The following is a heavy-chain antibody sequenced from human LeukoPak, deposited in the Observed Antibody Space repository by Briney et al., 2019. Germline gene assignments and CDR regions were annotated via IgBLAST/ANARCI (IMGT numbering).Heavy chain of an antibody. V-gene: IGHV4-31*03. D-gene: IGHD3-10*01. J-gene: IGHJ4*02. CDR3: ARNCCRRRGYFGY. CDR1: GGSISSGGYY. CDR2: IYYSGST. Sequence: SETLSLTCTVSGGSISSGGYYWSWIRQHPGKGLEWIGYIYYSGSTYYNPSLKSRVTISVDTSKNQFSLKLSSVTAADTAVYYCARNCCRRRGYFGYWGQGTLVTVSS.